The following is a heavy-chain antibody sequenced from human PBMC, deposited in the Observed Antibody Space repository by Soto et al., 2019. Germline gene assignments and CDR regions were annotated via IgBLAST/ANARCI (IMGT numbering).Heavy chain of an antibody. CDR1: GFTFSSFA. J-gene: IGHJ4*02. CDR3: ARVEQWLYIAKY. CDR2: ISDDGSNK. V-gene: IGHV3-30*04. Sequence: QVQLVESGGGVVQPGRSLRLSCAASGFTFSSFAMHWVRQAPGKGLEWVAVISDDGSNKQYADSVKGRFTISRDNSKNTLYLQMNSLRGEDTAVYSCARVEQWLYIAKYWGQGTLVAVSS. D-gene: IGHD6-19*01.